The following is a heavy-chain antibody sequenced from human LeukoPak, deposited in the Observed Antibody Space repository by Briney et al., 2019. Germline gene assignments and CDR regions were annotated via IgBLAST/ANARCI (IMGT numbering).Heavy chain of an antibody. D-gene: IGHD4-17*01. J-gene: IGHJ5*02. CDR1: GYSISSGYY. V-gene: IGHV4-38-2*02. Sequence: SETLSLTCTVSGYSISSGYYWGWIRQPPGKGLEWTGSIYHSGSTYYNPSLKSRVTISVDTSKNQFSLKLSSVTAADTAVYYCARDHGYDYGDYGSWFDPWGQGTLVTVSS. CDR3: ARDHGYDYGDYGSWFDP. CDR2: IYHSGST.